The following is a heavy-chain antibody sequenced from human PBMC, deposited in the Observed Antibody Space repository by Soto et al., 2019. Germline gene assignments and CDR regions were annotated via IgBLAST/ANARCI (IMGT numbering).Heavy chain of an antibody. J-gene: IGHJ3*02. CDR2: INPNSGGT. V-gene: IGHV1-2*04. D-gene: IGHD6-19*01. CDR3: ARVYPGIAVAGTEAAFDI. CDR1: GYTFTGYY. Sequence: QVQLVQSGAEVKKPGASVKVSCKASGYTFTGYYMHWVRQAPGQGLEWMGWINPNSGGTNYAQKFQGWVTMTRDTSISTAYMELGRLRSDDTAVYYCARVYPGIAVAGTEAAFDIWGQGTMVTVSS.